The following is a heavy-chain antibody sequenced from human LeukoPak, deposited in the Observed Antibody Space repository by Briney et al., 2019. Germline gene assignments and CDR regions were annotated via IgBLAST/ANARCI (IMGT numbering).Heavy chain of an antibody. V-gene: IGHV3-11*06. CDR1: GFTFSNYY. D-gene: IGHD3-16*02. CDR3: ARVPAGVIGMKDAFDI. Sequence: PRGSLRLSCAASGFTFSNYYMSWIRQAPGKGLVWVSYISSRSSNKEYADSVKGRFTISRHNAKNSLYLQMNSLRAEDTAVYYCARVPAGVIGMKDAFDIWGQGTMVTVSS. CDR2: ISSRSSNK. J-gene: IGHJ3*02.